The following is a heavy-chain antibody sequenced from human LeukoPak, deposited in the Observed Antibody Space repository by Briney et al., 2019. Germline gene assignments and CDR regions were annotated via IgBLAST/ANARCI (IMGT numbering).Heavy chain of an antibody. V-gene: IGHV3-23*01. CDR2: ISGSGGST. Sequence: GASLRLSCAASGFTFSSYAMSWVRQAPGKGLEWVSAISGSGGSTYYADSVKGRFTISRDNSKNTLYLQMSSLRAEDTAVYYCAKDERIKQLGYFDYWGQGTLVTVSS. J-gene: IGHJ4*02. CDR1: GFTFSSYA. D-gene: IGHD6-6*01. CDR3: AKDERIKQLGYFDY.